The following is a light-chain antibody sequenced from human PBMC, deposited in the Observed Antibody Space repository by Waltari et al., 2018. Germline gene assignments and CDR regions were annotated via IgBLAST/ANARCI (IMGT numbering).Light chain of an antibody. CDR1: QSVLYPSNNKNY. Sequence: DIVMTQSPDSLAVSLGERATINCKSSQSVLYPSNNKNYLAWYQQKPGQPPKLLISWASTRESGVPDRFSGRGSWTDFTLTISSRQAEDVAVYHCQQYYNTPPTFGQGTKVEIK. J-gene: IGKJ1*01. CDR2: WAS. CDR3: QQYYNTPPT. V-gene: IGKV4-1*01.